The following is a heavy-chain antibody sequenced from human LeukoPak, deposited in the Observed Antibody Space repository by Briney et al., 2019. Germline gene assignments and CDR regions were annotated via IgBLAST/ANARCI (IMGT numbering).Heavy chain of an antibody. CDR3: ARDRVEVAYYYDSSGYYYYYMDV. CDR2: IIPIFGTA. V-gene: IGHV1-69*05. J-gene: IGHJ6*03. Sequence: SVKVSCKASGGTFSSYAISWVRQAPGQGLEWMGRIIPIFGTANYAQKFQGRVTITTDESTNTAYMELNSLRSEDTAVYYCARDRVEVAYYYDSSGYYYYYMDVWGKGTTVTVSS. D-gene: IGHD3-22*01. CDR1: GGTFSSYA.